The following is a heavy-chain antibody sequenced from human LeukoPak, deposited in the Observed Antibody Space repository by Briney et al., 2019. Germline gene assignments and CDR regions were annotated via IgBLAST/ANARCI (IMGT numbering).Heavy chain of an antibody. Sequence: GGSLRLSCGGSGSIFDDYAMHWVRQAPGKGLEWVSGVNWNSGAIDYAESVKGRFTISRDNAKNSLYLQMNSLRTEDTALYFCARDRAYSYGYTYFDLWGRGTLVTVSS. D-gene: IGHD5-18*01. CDR2: VNWNSGAI. CDR1: GSIFDDYA. V-gene: IGHV3-9*01. J-gene: IGHJ2*01. CDR3: ARDRAYSYGYTYFDL.